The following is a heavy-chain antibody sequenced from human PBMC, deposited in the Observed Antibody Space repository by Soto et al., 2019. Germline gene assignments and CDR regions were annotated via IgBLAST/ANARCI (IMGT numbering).Heavy chain of an antibody. CDR2: ISAYNGNT. CDR1: GYTFTSYG. D-gene: IGHD3-3*01. J-gene: IGHJ6*02. V-gene: IGHV1-18*04. CDR3: ARSELRFLEWPKAYGMDV. Sequence: ASVKVSCKASGYTFTSYGISWVRQAPGQGLEWMGWISAYNGNTNYAQKLQGRVTMTTDTSTSTAYMELRSLRSDDTAVYYCARSELRFLEWPKAYGMDVWGQGTTVTVPS.